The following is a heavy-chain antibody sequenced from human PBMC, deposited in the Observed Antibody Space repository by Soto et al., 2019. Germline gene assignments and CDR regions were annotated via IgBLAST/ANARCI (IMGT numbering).Heavy chain of an antibody. Sequence: ASVKVSCKASGYTFTSYDINWVRQATGQGLEWVGWMNPNSGNTGYAQKFQGRVTMTRDTSISTAYMELSSLTSEDTAVYYCVRRPATSGYYYYYYMDVWGKGTKVTVSS. V-gene: IGHV1-8*01. D-gene: IGHD5-12*01. CDR3: VRRPATSGYYYYYYMDV. CDR1: GYTFTSYD. CDR2: MNPNSGNT. J-gene: IGHJ6*03.